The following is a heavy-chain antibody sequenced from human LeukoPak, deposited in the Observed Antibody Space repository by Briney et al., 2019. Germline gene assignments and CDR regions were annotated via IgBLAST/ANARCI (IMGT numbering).Heavy chain of an antibody. D-gene: IGHD3-10*01. Sequence: SGGSLRLSCVASGFTFSRYWMTWVRQAPGKGLEWVASINQDGSESYYVDSVKGRFTISRDNAQNSLYLQMNSLRAEDTAVYYCAKQSYYYGSGSYVDYWGQGTLVTVSS. CDR1: GFTFSRYW. CDR2: INQDGSES. J-gene: IGHJ4*02. V-gene: IGHV3-7*03. CDR3: AKQSYYYGSGSYVDY.